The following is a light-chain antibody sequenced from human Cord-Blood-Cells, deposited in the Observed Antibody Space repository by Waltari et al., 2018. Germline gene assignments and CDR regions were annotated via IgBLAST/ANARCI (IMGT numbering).Light chain of an antibody. V-gene: IGKV1-27*01. CDR1: QGISNY. CDR3: QKYNSALWT. J-gene: IGKJ1*01. Sequence: DIQMTQSPSSMSASVGDRVTITCRASQGISNYLSWYQQKPGEVPKLLIYAASTLQSWVPSRFSGSGSGTYFTLTISSLQPEDVATYYCQKYNSALWTFGQGTKVEIK. CDR2: AAS.